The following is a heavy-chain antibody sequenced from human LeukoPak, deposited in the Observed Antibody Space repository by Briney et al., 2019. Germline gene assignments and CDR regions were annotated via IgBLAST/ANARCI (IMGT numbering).Heavy chain of an antibody. D-gene: IGHD3-22*01. J-gene: IGHJ3*02. V-gene: IGHV3-21*01. CDR3: ARAEGYYYDRSGYAFDI. Sequence: TGGSLRLSCAASGFTFSSYSMNWVRQAPGKGLEWVSSISSSSSYIYYADSVKGRFTISRDNAKSSLYLQMNSLRAEDTAVYYCARAEGYYYDRSGYAFDIWGQGTMVTVSS. CDR2: ISSSSSYI. CDR1: GFTFSSYS.